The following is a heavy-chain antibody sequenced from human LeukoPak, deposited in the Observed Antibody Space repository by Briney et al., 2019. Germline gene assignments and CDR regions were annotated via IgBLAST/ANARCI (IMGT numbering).Heavy chain of an antibody. Sequence: PGGSLRLSCAASGFTVSSNYMSWVRQAPGKGLEWVSVIYSGGSTYYADSVKGRFTISRDNSKNTLYLQMNSLRAEDTAVYYCAKSGSSAQFDYWGQGTLVTVSS. CDR2: IYSGGST. CDR1: GFTVSSNY. V-gene: IGHV3-53*01. D-gene: IGHD2-2*01. CDR3: AKSGSSAQFDY. J-gene: IGHJ4*02.